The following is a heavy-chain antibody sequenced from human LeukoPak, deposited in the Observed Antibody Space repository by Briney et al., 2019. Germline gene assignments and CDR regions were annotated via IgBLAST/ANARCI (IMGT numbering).Heavy chain of an antibody. D-gene: IGHD4-23*01. J-gene: IGHJ3*02. CDR1: GFTFSSYS. CDR2: ISSSSSTI. CDR3: ARIPTYGGNSLDAFDI. Sequence: GGSLRLSCAASGFTFSSYSMNWVRQAPGKGLEWVSYISSSSSTIYYADSVKGRFTISRDDAKNSLYLQMNSLRAEDTAVYYCARIPTYGGNSLDAFDIWGQGTMVTVSS. V-gene: IGHV3-48*04.